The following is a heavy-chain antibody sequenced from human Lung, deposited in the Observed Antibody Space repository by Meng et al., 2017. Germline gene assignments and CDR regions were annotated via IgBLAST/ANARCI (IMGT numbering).Heavy chain of an antibody. J-gene: IGHJ4*02. CDR2: INPKSGDT. CDR1: GYNFPDYY. V-gene: IGHV1-2*06. Sequence: QVQLVQLGAEVKKPGAAVKVSCKPSGYNFPDYYIHWVRRAPGQGLEWMGRINPKSGDTHYAQKFQARVTMPGDTSISTAYMELSGLRSDDTAMYYCARDEDISAAGKLFGDYWGQGTLVTVSS. D-gene: IGHD6-25*01. CDR3: ARDEDISAAGKLFGDY.